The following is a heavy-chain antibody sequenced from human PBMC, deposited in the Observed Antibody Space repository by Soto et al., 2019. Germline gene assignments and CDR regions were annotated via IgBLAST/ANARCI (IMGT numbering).Heavy chain of an antibody. D-gene: IGHD3-10*01. V-gene: IGHV1-18*01. Sequence: QVQLVQSGTEVQKPGASVKVSCQASGYTFTTYGITWVRQAPGQGLEWMGWISAYTGNTIYAQKFQGRVTITTDSSTRTVYMDLRSLRSDDTAVYYCARAIYYGSGSSAFFFCFDFWGQGTLVTVSS. CDR3: ARAIYYGSGSSAFFFCFDF. J-gene: IGHJ4*02. CDR2: ISAYTGNT. CDR1: GYTFTTYG.